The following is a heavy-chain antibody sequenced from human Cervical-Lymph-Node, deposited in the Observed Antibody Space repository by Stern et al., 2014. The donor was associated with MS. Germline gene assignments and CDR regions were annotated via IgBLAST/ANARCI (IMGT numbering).Heavy chain of an antibody. Sequence: QLQLQESGPGLVKPSETLSLTCTVSGGSISSSSYYWGWIRQPPGKGLEWIGSIYYSGSTYYNPSLKRRVTISVDTYNNQFFLKLSPGTAADTAVYYCARWAYSSGWYNWFDPWGQGTLVTVSS. CDR3: ARWAYSSGWYNWFDP. J-gene: IGHJ5*02. D-gene: IGHD3-22*01. CDR2: IYYSGST. CDR1: GGSISSSSYY. V-gene: IGHV4-39*01.